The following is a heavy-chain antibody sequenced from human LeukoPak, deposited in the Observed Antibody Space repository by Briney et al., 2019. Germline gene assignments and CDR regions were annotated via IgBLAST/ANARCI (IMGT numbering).Heavy chain of an antibody. CDR3: AKVADLLYYHGPSYYFDY. CDR2: ISSSSSYI. D-gene: IGHD2-2*02. V-gene: IGHV3-21*04. J-gene: IGHJ4*02. CDR1: GFTFSSYS. Sequence: PGGSLRLSCAASGFTFSSYSMNWVRQAPGKGLEWVSSISSSSSYIYYADSVKGRFTISRDNAKNLLYLQMNSLRAEDTAVYYCAKVADLLYYHGPSYYFDYWGQGTLVTVSS.